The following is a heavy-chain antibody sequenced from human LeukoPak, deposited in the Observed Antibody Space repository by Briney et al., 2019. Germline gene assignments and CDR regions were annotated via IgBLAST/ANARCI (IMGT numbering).Heavy chain of an antibody. CDR2: VKQDGSEK. J-gene: IGHJ4*02. D-gene: IGHD3-3*01. Sequence: GGSLRLSCAASGFTFRSYWMSWVRQAPGKGLEWVANVKQDGSEKYYVDSVKGRFTISSDNAKNSLYLQMNSLRAEDTAVYYCARGLHYYDFWSGYSYWGQGTLVTVSS. CDR1: GFTFRSYW. CDR3: ARGLHYYDFWSGYSY. V-gene: IGHV3-7*03.